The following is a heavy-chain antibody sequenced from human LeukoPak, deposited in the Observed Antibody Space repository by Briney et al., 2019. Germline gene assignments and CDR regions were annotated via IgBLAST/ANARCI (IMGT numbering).Heavy chain of an antibody. CDR2: IYYSGGT. J-gene: IGHJ6*02. CDR3: ARGVFFLYYYYYYGMDV. CDR1: GGSISSYY. Sequence: SETLSLTCTVSGGSISSYYWSWIRQPPGKGLEWIGYIYYSGGTNYNPSLKSRVTISVDTSKNQFSLKLSSVTAADTAVYYCARGVFFLYYYYYYGMDVWGQGTTVTVSS. V-gene: IGHV4-59*08. D-gene: IGHD2-8*01.